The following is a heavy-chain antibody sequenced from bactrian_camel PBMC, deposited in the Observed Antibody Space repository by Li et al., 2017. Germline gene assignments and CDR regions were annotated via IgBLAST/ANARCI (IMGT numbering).Heavy chain of an antibody. Sequence: VQLVESGGGSVEAGESLRLSCVGSDFSRYYMAWFREAPGKGREGVAHIRDDGSTTYADSVKGRFTISHDNAKNTLYLQMNSLKPEDTAIYCCAAAKGLPDLLRGGYLSARSYNYWGRGTQVTVS. J-gene: IGHJ4*01. D-gene: IGHD3*01. CDR1: DFSRYY. V-gene: IGHV3S55*01. CDR2: IRDDGST. CDR3: AAAKGLPDLLRGGYLSARSYNY.